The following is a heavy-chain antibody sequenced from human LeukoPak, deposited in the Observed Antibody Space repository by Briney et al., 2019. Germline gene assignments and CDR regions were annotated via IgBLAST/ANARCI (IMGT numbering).Heavy chain of an antibody. Sequence: GGSLRLSCAASGFTFSSYGMHWVRQAPGKGLEWVAFIRYDGSNKYYADSVKGRFTISRDNSKNTLYLQMNSLRAEDTAVYYCARDSYYGSGSQSGYYYYYMDVWGKGTTVTISS. CDR1: GFTFSSYG. CDR2: IRYDGSNK. CDR3: ARDSYYGSGSQSGYYYYYMDV. D-gene: IGHD3-10*01. J-gene: IGHJ6*03. V-gene: IGHV3-30*02.